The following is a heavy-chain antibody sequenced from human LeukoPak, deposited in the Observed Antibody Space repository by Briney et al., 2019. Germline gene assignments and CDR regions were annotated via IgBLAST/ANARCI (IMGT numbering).Heavy chain of an antibody. J-gene: IGHJ4*02. CDR2: LNPNSGNT. V-gene: IGHV1-8*01. Sequence: ASVKVSCKASGYTFTSYGINWVRQATGQGLEWMGWLNPNSGNTGYAQKFQGRVTMTSNTSISTAYMELSSLRSEDTAVYYCAKDLGYCSGGSCYWGPVSEQDYWGQGTLVTVSS. CDR3: AKDLGYCSGGSCYWGPVSEQDY. CDR1: GYTFTSYG. D-gene: IGHD2-15*01.